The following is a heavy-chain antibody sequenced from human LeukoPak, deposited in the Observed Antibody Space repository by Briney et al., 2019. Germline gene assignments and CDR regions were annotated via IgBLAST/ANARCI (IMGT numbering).Heavy chain of an antibody. CDR3: AREAVEMARPGVYYYYGMDV. J-gene: IGHJ6*02. D-gene: IGHD5-24*01. Sequence: PSETLSLTCTVSGGSISSSSYYWGWIRQPPGKGLEWIGSIYYSGSTYYNPSLKSRVTISVDTSKNQFSLKLSSVTAADTAVYYCAREAVEMARPGVYYYYGMDVWGQGTTVTVSS. V-gene: IGHV4-39*07. CDR1: GGSISSSSYY. CDR2: IYYSGST.